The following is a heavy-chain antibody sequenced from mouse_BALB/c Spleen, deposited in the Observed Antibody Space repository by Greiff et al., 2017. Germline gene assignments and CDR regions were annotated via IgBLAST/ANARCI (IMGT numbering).Heavy chain of an antibody. CDR2: IYPGDGDT. Sequence: QVQLQQSGAELARPGASVKLSCKASGYTFTSYWMQWVKQRPGQGLEWIGAIYPGDGDTRYTQKFKGKATLTADKSSSTAYMQLSSLASEDSAVYYCASYDGFAYWGQGTLVTVSA. CDR1: GYTFTSYW. CDR3: ASYDGFAY. V-gene: IGHV1-87*01. D-gene: IGHD2-12*01. J-gene: IGHJ3*01.